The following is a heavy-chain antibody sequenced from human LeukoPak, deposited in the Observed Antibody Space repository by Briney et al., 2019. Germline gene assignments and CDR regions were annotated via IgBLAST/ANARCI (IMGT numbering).Heavy chain of an antibody. Sequence: GGSLRLSCAASGFTFSSYAMHWVRQAPGKGLEWVAVIFYDGSMQYYADSVKGRFTISRDNSRNTLYLQMNSVRTEDTAVYYCARDPRGPTKYDHCGRDTFDSWGQGTLVTVSS. V-gene: IGHV3-30*04. J-gene: IGHJ4*02. CDR3: ARDPRGPTKYDHCGRDTFDS. CDR1: GFTFSSYA. D-gene: IGHD2-21*01. CDR2: IFYDGSMQ.